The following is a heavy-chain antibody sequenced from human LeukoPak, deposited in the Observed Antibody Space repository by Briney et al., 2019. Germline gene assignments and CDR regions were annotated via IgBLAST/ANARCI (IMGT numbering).Heavy chain of an antibody. J-gene: IGHJ3*02. Sequence: SETLSLTCTVSGGSLSSYYWSWIRQPPGKGVERIGYIYYSGSTNYNPSLKSRATISVHTSKKKLSLRLSSVTAADTAVDYFAGGYVLMVYARIDAFDIWGQGTMVTVSS. CDR3: AGGYVLMVYARIDAFDI. D-gene: IGHD2-8*01. CDR2: IYYSGST. V-gene: IGHV4-59*01. CDR1: GGSLSSYY.